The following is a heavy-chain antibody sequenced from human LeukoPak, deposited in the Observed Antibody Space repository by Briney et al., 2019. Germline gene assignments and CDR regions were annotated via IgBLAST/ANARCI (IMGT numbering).Heavy chain of an antibody. V-gene: IGHV3-23*01. J-gene: IGHJ4*02. D-gene: IGHD6-19*01. CDR3: ARPGYSSGWANFDY. CDR1: GFTFSSYA. CDR2: IGGSGGST. Sequence: GGSPRLSCAASGFTFSSYAMSWVRQAPGKGLEWVSGIGGSGGSTYYADSVKGRFTISRDNSKNTLYLLMNSLRAEDTAVYYCARPGYSSGWANFDYWGQGTLVTVSS.